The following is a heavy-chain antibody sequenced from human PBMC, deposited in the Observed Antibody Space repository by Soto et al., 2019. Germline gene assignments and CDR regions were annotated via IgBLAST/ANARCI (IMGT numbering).Heavy chain of an antibody. CDR3: AREMYYSTYFDS. D-gene: IGHD3-10*01. Sequence: QITLRESGPALVRPTQTLTLTCTFSGFSLSSNGVGVGWIRQPPGKALEWLALIYWDDDHRYSPSLKTRLTITKDTSKNQVVLTMTKLDPVDTATYDCAREMYYSTYFDSWGQGTLVTVSS. J-gene: IGHJ4*02. CDR2: IYWDDDH. CDR1: GFSLSSNGVG. V-gene: IGHV2-5*02.